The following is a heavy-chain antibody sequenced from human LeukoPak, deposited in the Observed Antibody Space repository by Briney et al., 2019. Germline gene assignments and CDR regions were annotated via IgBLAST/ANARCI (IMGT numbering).Heavy chain of an antibody. V-gene: IGHV3-74*03. CDR1: GFTFSPYW. CDR2: IKGDGSST. CDR3: ARDLSYAFAV. Sequence: PGRSLRLSCTTSGFTFSPYWMHWVRQAPGKGLVWVSRIKGDGSSTTYADSVKGRFTISRDNAKNTLYLQMNSLRAEDTAVYYCARDLSYAFAVWGRGTLVTVSS. J-gene: IGHJ2*01. D-gene: IGHD6-6*01.